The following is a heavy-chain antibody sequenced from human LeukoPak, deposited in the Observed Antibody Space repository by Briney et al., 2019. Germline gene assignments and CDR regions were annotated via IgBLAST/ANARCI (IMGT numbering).Heavy chain of an antibody. J-gene: IGHJ3*01. CDR1: GFTFSSYW. CDR3: ARDLAGPPQEAFDF. CDR2: IKKDGSER. Sequence: PGGSLRLSCAASGFTFSSYWMNWVRQAPGKGLEWVANIKKDGSERYYVDSVKGRFTISRDNTKKSLYLQMNTLRAEDTAVYYCARDLAGPPQEAFDFWGQGTMVTVSS. V-gene: IGHV3-7*01.